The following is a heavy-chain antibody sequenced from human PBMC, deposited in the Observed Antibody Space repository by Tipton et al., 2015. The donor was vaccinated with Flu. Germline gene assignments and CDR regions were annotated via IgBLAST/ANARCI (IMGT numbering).Heavy chain of an antibody. CDR3: ARHTGDSVRGVIDY. Sequence: LRLSCAVSGDSLSSGYYWGWIRQPPGKGLEWIGSAYHSGTTYYNPSLKSRLTISVDTSKNQFSLRLSSVTAADTAVYYCARHTGDSVRGVIDYWGQGTLVTVSS. V-gene: IGHV4-38-2*01. J-gene: IGHJ4*02. CDR2: AYHSGTT. D-gene: IGHD3-10*02. CDR1: GDSLSSGYY.